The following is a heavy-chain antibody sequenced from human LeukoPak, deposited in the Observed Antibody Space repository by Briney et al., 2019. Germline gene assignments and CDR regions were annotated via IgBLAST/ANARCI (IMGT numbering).Heavy chain of an antibody. Sequence: SETLSLTCTVSGGSISSYYWSWIRQPPGKGLEWIGYIYYSGSTNYNPSLKSRVTISVDTSKNQFSLKLSSVTAADTAVYYCARDRGDGYNGFDYWGRGTLVTVSS. D-gene: IGHD5-24*01. CDR2: IYYSGST. CDR3: ARDRGDGYNGFDY. CDR1: GGSISSYY. V-gene: IGHV4-59*01. J-gene: IGHJ4*02.